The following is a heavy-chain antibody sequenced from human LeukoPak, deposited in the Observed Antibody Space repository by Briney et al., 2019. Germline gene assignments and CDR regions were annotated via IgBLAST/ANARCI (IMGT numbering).Heavy chain of an antibody. CDR2: ISSSGSTI. Sequence: QPGGSLRLSCAASGFTFSSYEVNWVRQAPGKGLEWVSYISSSGSTIYYADSVKGRFTISRDNAKNSLYLQMNSLRAEDTAVYYCARDRSYYDILTGYRDYYYYYMDVWGKGTTVTISS. V-gene: IGHV3-48*03. CDR1: GFTFSSYE. CDR3: ARDRSYYDILTGYRDYYYYYMDV. J-gene: IGHJ6*03. D-gene: IGHD3-9*01.